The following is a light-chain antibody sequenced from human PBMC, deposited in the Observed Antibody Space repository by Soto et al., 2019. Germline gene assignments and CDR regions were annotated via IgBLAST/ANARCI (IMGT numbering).Light chain of an antibody. CDR3: QQYGRSPT. CDR2: GTS. Sequence: EIVLTQSPGTLSLSPGERATLSCRARQSVPRNYLAWYQQKPGQAPRLLIYGTSSRATGIPDRFSGSGSGTDFTLTISRLEPEDFAVYYCQQYGRSPTFGPGTKVDI. V-gene: IGKV3-20*01. J-gene: IGKJ3*01. CDR1: QSVPRNY.